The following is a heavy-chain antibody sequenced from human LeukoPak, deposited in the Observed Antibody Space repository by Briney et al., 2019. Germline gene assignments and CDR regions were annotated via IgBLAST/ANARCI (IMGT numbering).Heavy chain of an antibody. D-gene: IGHD2-2*01. J-gene: IGHJ4*02. V-gene: IGHV4-59*01. Sequence: PSETLSLTCAVSGGSMRNYYWSWLRQPPGKGVEWIGYTYDSGSSSYNPSLRSRVSISIDTSKNQFSLNLSSVTAADTAVYYCARGWASSWYYFDFWGQGTLVTVSS. CDR2: TYDSGSS. CDR3: ARGWASSWYYFDF. CDR1: GGSMRNYY.